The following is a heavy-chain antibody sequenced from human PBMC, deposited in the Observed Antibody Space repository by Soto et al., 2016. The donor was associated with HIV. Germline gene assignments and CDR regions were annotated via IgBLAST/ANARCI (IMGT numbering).Heavy chain of an antibody. CDR3: ARVGYDWNDAGAFDI. CDR2: INPNSGGT. V-gene: IGHV1-2*02. J-gene: IGHJ3*02. D-gene: IGHD1-1*01. CDR1: GYTFTGYY. Sequence: QVQLVQSGAEVKKPGASVKVSCKAFGYTFTGYYIHWVRQAPGQGLEWMGWINPNSGGTNYAQKFQGRVTMTRDTSISTAYMELSRLRSDDTAVYYCARVGYDWNDAGAFDIWGQGTMVTVSS.